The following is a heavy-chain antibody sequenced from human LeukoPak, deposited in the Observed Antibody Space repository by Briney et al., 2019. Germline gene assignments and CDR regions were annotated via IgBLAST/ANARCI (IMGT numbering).Heavy chain of an antibody. J-gene: IGHJ6*03. CDR3: AKSYDYVWGSYRARYYYMDV. V-gene: IGHV3-33*06. CDR1: GFTFSSYG. Sequence: GGSLRLSCAASGFTFSSYGMHWVRQAPGKGLEWVAVIWYDGSNKYYADSVKGRFTISRDNSKNTLYLQMNSLRAEDTAVYYCAKSYDYVWGSYRARYYYMDVWRKGTTVTVSS. D-gene: IGHD3-16*02. CDR2: IWYDGSNK.